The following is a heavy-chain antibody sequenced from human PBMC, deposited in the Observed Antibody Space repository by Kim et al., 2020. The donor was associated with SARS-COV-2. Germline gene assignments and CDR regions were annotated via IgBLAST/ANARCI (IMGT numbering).Heavy chain of an antibody. D-gene: IGHD6-19*01. CDR1: GGSFSGYY. Sequence: SETLSLTCAVYGGSFSGYYWSWIRQPPGKGLEWIGEINHSGSTNYNPSLKSRVTISVDTSKNQFSLKLSSVTAADTAVYYCARDPQMIAVAGHYYYYYGMDVWGQGTTVTVSS. CDR2: INHSGST. CDR3: ARDPQMIAVAGHYYYYYGMDV. J-gene: IGHJ6*02. V-gene: IGHV4-34*01.